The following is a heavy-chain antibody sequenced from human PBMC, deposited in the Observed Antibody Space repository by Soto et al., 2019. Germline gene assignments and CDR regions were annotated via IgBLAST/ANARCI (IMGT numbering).Heavy chain of an antibody. Sequence: PGGSLRLSCAASGFTFSSYAMSWVRQAPGKGLEWVSVISGSGGTTDYADSVKGRFTISRDNSKNTLYLQMNSLRAEDTAVYYCAKGYNWNVANPFVYWGQGTQVTVSS. V-gene: IGHV3-23*01. CDR1: GFTFSSYA. J-gene: IGHJ4*02. D-gene: IGHD1-20*01. CDR2: ISGSGGTT. CDR3: AKGYNWNVANPFVY.